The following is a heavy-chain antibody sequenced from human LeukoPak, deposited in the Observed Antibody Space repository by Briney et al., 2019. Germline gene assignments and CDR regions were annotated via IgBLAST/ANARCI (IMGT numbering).Heavy chain of an antibody. CDR2: INPNSGGT. Sequence: ASVKVSCKASGYTFTGYYMHWVRRAPGQGLEWMGWINPNSGGTNYAQKFQGRVTMTRDTSISTAYMELSRLRSDDTAVYYCALSTTGTTPFDYWGQGTLVTVSS. J-gene: IGHJ4*02. D-gene: IGHD1-1*01. V-gene: IGHV1-2*02. CDR1: GYTFTGYY. CDR3: ALSTTGTTPFDY.